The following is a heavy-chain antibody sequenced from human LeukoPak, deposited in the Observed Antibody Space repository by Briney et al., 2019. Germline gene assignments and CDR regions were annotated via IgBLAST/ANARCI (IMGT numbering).Heavy chain of an antibody. Sequence: SETLSPTCTVSGGSISSSSYYWGWIRQPPGKGLEWIGSIYYSGSTYYNPSLKSRVTISVDTSKNQFSLKLSSVTAADTAVYYCASFVVVIAAYDWGQGTLVTVSS. CDR2: IYYSGST. CDR3: ASFVVVIAAYD. V-gene: IGHV4-39*01. CDR1: GGSISSSSYY. J-gene: IGHJ4*02. D-gene: IGHD2-15*01.